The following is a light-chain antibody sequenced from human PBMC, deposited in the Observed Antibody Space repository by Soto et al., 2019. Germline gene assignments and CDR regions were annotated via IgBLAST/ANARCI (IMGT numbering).Light chain of an antibody. J-gene: IGKJ4*01. CDR2: GAS. Sequence: EIVLTQSPGTLSLSPGERATLSCRASQSFSSSYLAWYQQKPGQAPRLLIYGASSRATGIPDRFSGSGSGTDFTLTISRLEPEDFAVYYCQQYGSSCTFGGGTKVEIK. CDR1: QSFSSSY. CDR3: QQYGSSCT. V-gene: IGKV3-20*01.